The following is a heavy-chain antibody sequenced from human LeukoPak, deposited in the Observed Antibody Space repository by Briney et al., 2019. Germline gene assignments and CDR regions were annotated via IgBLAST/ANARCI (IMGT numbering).Heavy chain of an antibody. CDR2: MNPNSGNT. V-gene: IGHV1-8*01. CDR1: GYTFTSYD. CDR3: ARMGSSNGDLDY. J-gene: IGHJ4*02. Sequence: GASVKVSGKASGYTFTSYDINWVRQATGQGLEWMGWMNPNSGNTGYAQKFQGRVTMTRNTSISTAYMELSSLRSEDTAVYYCARMGSSNGDLDYWGQGTLVTVSS. D-gene: IGHD2-8*01.